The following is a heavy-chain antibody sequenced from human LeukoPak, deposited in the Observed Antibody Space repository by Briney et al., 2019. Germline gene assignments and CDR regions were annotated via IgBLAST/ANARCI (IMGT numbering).Heavy chain of an antibody. CDR3: AKVPLIAVAGPPDY. J-gene: IGHJ4*02. Sequence: GGSLRLSCAASGFTFSSYGMHWVRQAPGKGLEWVAFIRYGGSNKYYADSVKGRFTISRDNSKNTLYLQMNSLRAEDTAVYYCAKVPLIAVAGPPDYWGQGTLVTVSS. CDR2: IRYGGSNK. V-gene: IGHV3-30*02. CDR1: GFTFSSYG. D-gene: IGHD6-19*01.